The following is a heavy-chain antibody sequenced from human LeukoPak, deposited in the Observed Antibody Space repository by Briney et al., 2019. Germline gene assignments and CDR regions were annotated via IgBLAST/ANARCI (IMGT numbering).Heavy chain of an antibody. J-gene: IGHJ4*02. CDR3: ARQYSK. Sequence: PSETLSPTCTVSGVSINTGGDYWGWIRQTPGKGLEWIASISYSGASFYNPSLKSRVTIPRDTSKNQFSLRLTSVSAADTAVYYCARQYSKWGQGTLLTVSS. CDR2: ISYSGAS. D-gene: IGHD5-12*01. CDR1: GVSINTGGDY. V-gene: IGHV4-39*01.